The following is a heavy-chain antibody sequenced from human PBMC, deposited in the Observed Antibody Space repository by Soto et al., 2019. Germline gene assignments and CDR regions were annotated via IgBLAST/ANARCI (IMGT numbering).Heavy chain of an antibody. CDR3: ARLGTITYYYGLDV. D-gene: IGHD5-12*01. V-gene: IGHV3-48*02. CDR2: ISSSSSSI. CDR1: GFTFSSYS. Sequence: EVQLVESGGGLVQPGGSLRLSCAASGFTFSSYSMNWVRQAPGKGLEWVSDISSSSSSINYADSVKGRFTISRDNAKNSLELQMNSLRDEDTALYYCARLGTITYYYGLDVWGQGTTVTVSS. J-gene: IGHJ6*02.